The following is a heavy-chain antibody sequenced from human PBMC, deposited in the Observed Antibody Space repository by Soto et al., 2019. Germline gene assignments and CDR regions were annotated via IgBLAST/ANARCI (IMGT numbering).Heavy chain of an antibody. V-gene: IGHV3-7*01. D-gene: IGHD3-22*01. CDR1: GFTFSSYW. J-gene: IGHJ5*02. CDR2: IKQDGSEK. CDR3: ARDANYYDSSGLNWFDP. Sequence: QLGGSLRLSCAASGFTFSSYWMSWVRQAPGKGLEWVANIKQDGSEKYYVDSVKGRFTISRDNAKNSLYLQMNSLRAEDTAVYYCARDANYYDSSGLNWFDPWGQGTLVTVSS.